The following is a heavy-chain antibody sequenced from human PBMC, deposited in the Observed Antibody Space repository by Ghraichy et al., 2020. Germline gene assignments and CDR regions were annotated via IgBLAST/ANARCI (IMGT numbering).Heavy chain of an antibody. V-gene: IGHV2-26*02. J-gene: IGHJ3*02. D-gene: IGHD5-12*01. CDR1: GFSLSNARMG. CDR2: IFSNDEK. Sequence: SGPTLVKPTETLTLTCTVSGFSLSNARMGVSWIRQPPGKALEWLAHIFSNDEKSYSTSLKSRLTISKDTSKSQVVLTMTNMDPVDTATYYCARTRYGGQIITDHDAFDIWGQGTMVTVSS. CDR3: ARTRYGGQIITDHDAFDI.